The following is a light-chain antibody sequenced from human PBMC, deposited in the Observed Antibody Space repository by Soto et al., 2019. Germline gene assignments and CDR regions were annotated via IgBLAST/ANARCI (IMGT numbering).Light chain of an antibody. CDR2: DVS. J-gene: IGLJ1*01. CDR3: SSYTSVNLYV. CDR1: RSDVGGYEH. Sequence: QSVLTQPASVSGSPGQSISISCTGTRSDVGGYEHVSWYQQHPGKVPRLIIFDVSSRPSGGSHRVSGSKSGDTASLTISGLQAEDEADYYCSSYTSVNLYVFGTGTRSPS. V-gene: IGLV2-14*03.